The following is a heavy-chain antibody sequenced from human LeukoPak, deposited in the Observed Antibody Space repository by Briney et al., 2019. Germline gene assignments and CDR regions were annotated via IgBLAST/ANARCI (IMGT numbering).Heavy chain of an antibody. CDR3: ARLYYDFWSGFFDY. J-gene: IGHJ4*02. CDR2: IYPGDSDT. CDR1: GYTFTSYA. D-gene: IGHD3-3*01. Sequence: GASVKVSCKASGYTFTSYAMNWVRQAPGQGLEWMGIIYPGDSDTRYSPSFQGQVTISADKSISTAYLQWSSLKASDTAMYYCARLYYDFWSGFFDYWGQGTLVTVSS. V-gene: IGHV5-51*01.